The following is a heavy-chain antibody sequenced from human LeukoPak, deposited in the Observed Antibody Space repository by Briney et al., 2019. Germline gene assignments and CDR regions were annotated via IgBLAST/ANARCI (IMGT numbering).Heavy chain of an antibody. Sequence: GGSLRLSCVVSRFPFSNAWMSWVRQAPGKGLEWVGRIKSKTDGGTTDYAAPVKGRFTISRDDSKNTLYLQMNSLKTEDTAVYYCTARSSGWSSYGLDVWGQGTTVTVSS. CDR3: TARSSGWSSYGLDV. J-gene: IGHJ6*02. CDR2: IKSKTDGGTT. CDR1: RFPFSNAW. V-gene: IGHV3-15*01. D-gene: IGHD6-19*01.